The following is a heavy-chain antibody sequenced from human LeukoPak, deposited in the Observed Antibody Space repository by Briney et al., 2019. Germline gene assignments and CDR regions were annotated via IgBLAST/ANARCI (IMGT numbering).Heavy chain of an antibody. Sequence: TSETLSLTCAVYGVSFSGYYWSWIRQPPGKGLEWIGEINHSGSTNYNPSLKSRVTISVDTSKNQFSLKLTSVTAADTAVYYCARASGVTIFGVVIPKQTTGWFDPWGQGTLVTVSS. CDR3: ARASGVTIFGVVIPKQTTGWFDP. J-gene: IGHJ5*02. D-gene: IGHD3-3*01. CDR1: GVSFSGYY. CDR2: INHSGST. V-gene: IGHV4-34*01.